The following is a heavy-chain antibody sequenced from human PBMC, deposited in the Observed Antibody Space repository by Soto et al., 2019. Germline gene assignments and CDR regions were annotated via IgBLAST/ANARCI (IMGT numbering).Heavy chain of an antibody. Sequence: QVHLVQSGAEVKKPGASVKVSCRTSGFPFSDYLIHWLRQAPGRGLEWMGWVYPKNGGISYSRKFGGRVTMTRDTSLNTASMELRSLTSDDTAVYFCARGQVESGELFNWFDPWGQGTLVTVSS. V-gene: IGHV1-2*02. CDR1: GFPFSDYL. J-gene: IGHJ5*02. CDR3: ARGQVESGELFNWFDP. D-gene: IGHD7-27*01. CDR2: VYPKNGGI.